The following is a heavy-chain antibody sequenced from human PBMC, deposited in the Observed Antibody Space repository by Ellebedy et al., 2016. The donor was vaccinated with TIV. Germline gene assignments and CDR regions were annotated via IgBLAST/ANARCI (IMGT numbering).Heavy chain of an antibody. J-gene: IGHJ6*02. CDR3: ARGCSGGSCYHGMDV. D-gene: IGHD2-15*01. CDR1: GYTFTGYY. Sequence: ASVKVSCXASGYTFTGYYMHWVRQAPGQGLEWMGWINPNSGGTNYAQKFQGWVTMTRDTSISTAYMELSRLRSDDTAVYYCARGCSGGSCYHGMDVWGQGTTVTVSS. V-gene: IGHV1-2*04. CDR2: INPNSGGT.